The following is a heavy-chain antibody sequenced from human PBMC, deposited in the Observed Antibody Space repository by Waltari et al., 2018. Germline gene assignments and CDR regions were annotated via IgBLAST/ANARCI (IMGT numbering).Heavy chain of an antibody. CDR2: FYYSGST. D-gene: IGHD4-4*01. CDR1: GGSISSYY. V-gene: IGHV4-59*01. Sequence: QVQLQESGPGLVKPSETLSLTCTVSGGSISSYYWSWIRQPPGKGLEWIGYFYYSGSTNYNPSLKSRVTISVDTSKNQFSLKLSSVTAADTAVYYCAREEGTTRNWFDPWGQGTLVTVSS. J-gene: IGHJ5*02. CDR3: AREEGTTRNWFDP.